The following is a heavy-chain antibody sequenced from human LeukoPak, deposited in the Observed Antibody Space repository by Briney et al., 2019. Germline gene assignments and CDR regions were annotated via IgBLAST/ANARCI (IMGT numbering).Heavy chain of an antibody. CDR3: ARDYYRSLDY. V-gene: IGHV3-33*01. CDR1: GFTFSSYG. Sequence: GGSLRLSCAASGFTFSSYGMHWVRQAPGKGLEWVAVIRYDGSNKYYGDSVKGRSTISRDNSKNTLYLQMNSLRAEDTAVYYCARDYYRSLDYWGQGTLATVSS. CDR2: IRYDGSNK. D-gene: IGHD3-22*01. J-gene: IGHJ4*02.